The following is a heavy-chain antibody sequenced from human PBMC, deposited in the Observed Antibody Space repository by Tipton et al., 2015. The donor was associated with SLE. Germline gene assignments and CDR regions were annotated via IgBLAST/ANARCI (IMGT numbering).Heavy chain of an antibody. D-gene: IGHD2-21*02. J-gene: IGHJ6*02. CDR2: ISYGGGT. Sequence: LRLSCSVSGGSISSNYWIWIRQPPGKGLEWIGYISYGGGTNYNPSLKSRVTISVDTAKNQFSLKLTSVTAADTAVYYCARGMVTWRGAILGVDVWGLGTTVNVSS. CDR3: ARGMVTWRGAILGVDV. V-gene: IGHV4-59*08. CDR1: GGSISSNY.